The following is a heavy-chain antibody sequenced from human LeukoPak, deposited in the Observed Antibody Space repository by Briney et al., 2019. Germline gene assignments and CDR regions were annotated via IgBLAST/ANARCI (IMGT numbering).Heavy chain of an antibody. CDR2: ITTGGETT. CDR3: AKDNRRHYTSGPNPDSLH. J-gene: IGHJ4*02. V-gene: IGHV3-23*01. CDR1: GFSFNNNA. D-gene: IGHD6-19*01. Sequence: PGGSLRLSCTASGFSFNNNAMTWVRQVPAKGLEWVSSITTGGETTYYADSVKGRFTISRDNSENTLYLQMNSLRAEDTALYYCAKDNRRHYTSGPNPDSLHWGQGALVTVSS.